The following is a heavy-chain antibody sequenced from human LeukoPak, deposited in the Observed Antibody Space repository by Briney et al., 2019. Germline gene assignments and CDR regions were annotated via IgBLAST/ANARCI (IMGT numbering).Heavy chain of an antibody. Sequence: PGGSLRLSCAASGFTFSSYEMSWVRQAPGKGLEWAAVISYDGSNKYYADSVKGRFTISRDNSKNTLYLQMNSLRAEDTAVYYCAKERRKVRGVSNVDYWGQGTLVTVSS. D-gene: IGHD3-10*01. CDR1: GFTFSSYE. J-gene: IGHJ4*02. CDR2: ISYDGSNK. CDR3: AKERRKVRGVSNVDY. V-gene: IGHV3-30*18.